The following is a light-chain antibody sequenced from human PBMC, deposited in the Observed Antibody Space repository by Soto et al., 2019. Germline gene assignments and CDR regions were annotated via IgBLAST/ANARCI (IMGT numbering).Light chain of an antibody. CDR3: QQYNNWPLWT. J-gene: IGKJ1*01. CDR1: QSVSSN. V-gene: IGKV3-15*01. Sequence: EIVMTQSPATLSVSPRERATLSCRASQSVSSNLAWYQQKPGQAPRLLIYGASTRATGIPARFSGSGSGTEFTLTLSSLQSEDFAVYYCQQYNNWPLWTFGQGTKVEIK. CDR2: GAS.